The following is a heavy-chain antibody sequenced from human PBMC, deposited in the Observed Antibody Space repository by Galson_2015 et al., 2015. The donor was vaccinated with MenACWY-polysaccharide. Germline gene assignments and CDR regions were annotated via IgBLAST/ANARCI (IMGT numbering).Heavy chain of an antibody. CDR1: GFTFEDYA. Sequence: SLRLSCAASGFTFEDYAMRWVRQLPGKGLEWVSGISWNSGSIGYADSVKGRFIISRDKAKKSLYLQMNSLRGEDTALYYCAKDITAASGYAESWGRGTLVIVSS. CDR3: AKDITAASGYAES. CDR2: ISWNSGSI. D-gene: IGHD3-22*01. J-gene: IGHJ5*01. V-gene: IGHV3-9*01.